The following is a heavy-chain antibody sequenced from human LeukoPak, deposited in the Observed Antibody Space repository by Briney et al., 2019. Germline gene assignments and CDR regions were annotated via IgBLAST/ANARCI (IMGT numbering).Heavy chain of an antibody. J-gene: IGHJ4*02. CDR3: ASLSGSGRTFDY. V-gene: IGHV3-74*01. CDR1: GFTFSSYW. D-gene: IGHD3-10*01. CDR2: VNSDGSST. Sequence: GGSLRLSCAASGFTFSSYWMHRVRQAPGKGLVWVSRVNSDGSSTSYADSVKGRFTISRDNAKNTLYLQMNSLRAEDTAVYYCASLSGSGRTFDYWGQGTLVTVSS.